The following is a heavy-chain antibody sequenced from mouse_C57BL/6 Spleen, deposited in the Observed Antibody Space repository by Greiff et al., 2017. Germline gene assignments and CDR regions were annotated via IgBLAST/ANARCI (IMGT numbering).Heavy chain of an antibody. CDR1: GYAFSSSW. D-gene: IGHD1-1*01. CDR2: IYPGDGDT. V-gene: IGHV1-82*01. CDR3: ASGDYGSLFAY. J-gene: IGHJ3*01. Sequence: VQLQQSGPELVKPGASVKISCKASGYAFSSSWMNWVKQRPGKGLEWIGRIYPGDGDTNYNGKFKGKATLTADKSSSTAYMQLSSLTSEDSAVYFCASGDYGSLFAYWGQGTLVTVSA.